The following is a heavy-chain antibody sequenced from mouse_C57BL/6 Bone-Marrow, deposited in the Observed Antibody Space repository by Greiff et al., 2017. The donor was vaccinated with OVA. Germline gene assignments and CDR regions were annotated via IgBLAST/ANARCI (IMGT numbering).Heavy chain of an antibody. CDR1: GFSLTSYG. Sequence: QVQLQQSGPGLVQPSQSLSITCTVSGFSLTSYGVHWVRQSPGKGLEWLGVIWSGGSTDYNAAFISRLSLSKDNSKSHVFFKMNSLQAEDTAIYYCARKGDYYGSSPLYAMDYWGQGTSVTVSS. CDR2: IWSGGST. V-gene: IGHV2-2*01. CDR3: ARKGDYYGSSPLYAMDY. J-gene: IGHJ4*01. D-gene: IGHD1-1*01.